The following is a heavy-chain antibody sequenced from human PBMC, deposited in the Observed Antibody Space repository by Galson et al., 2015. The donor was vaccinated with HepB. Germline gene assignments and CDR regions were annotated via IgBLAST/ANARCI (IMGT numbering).Heavy chain of an antibody. J-gene: IGHJ6*03. CDR2: VSPSGNP. V-gene: IGHV3-13*05. CDR3: GREIRTPTGVVVIAGARRHRHHYIDV. Sequence: SLRLSCAASGFSLSIYDMHWVRQVAGKGLEWVSAVSPSGNPYYADSVKGRFTISRENVRNSVFLQMNNLRAGDTALYYCGREIRTPTGVVVIAGARRHRHHYIDVWGTGTTVTVS. D-gene: IGHD2-21*01. CDR1: GFSLSIYD.